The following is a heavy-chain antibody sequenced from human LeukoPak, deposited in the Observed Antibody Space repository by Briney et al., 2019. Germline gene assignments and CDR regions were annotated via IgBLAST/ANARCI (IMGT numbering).Heavy chain of an antibody. Sequence: SETLSLTCTVSGGSISSYYWSWIRQPPGKGLEWIGYIYYSGSTYYNPSLKSRVTISVDTSKNQFSLKLSSVTAADTAVYYCARFPDVWGSYRYSVNWGQGTLVTVSS. CDR3: ARFPDVWGSYRYSVN. J-gene: IGHJ4*02. D-gene: IGHD3-16*02. CDR1: GGSISSYY. CDR2: IYYSGST. V-gene: IGHV4-59*06.